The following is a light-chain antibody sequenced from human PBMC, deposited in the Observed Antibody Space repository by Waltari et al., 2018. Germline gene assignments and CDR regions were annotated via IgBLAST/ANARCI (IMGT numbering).Light chain of an antibody. CDR2: RNN. V-gene: IGLV10-54*01. Sequence: QAGLTPPPSVSKGLRQTATPTCTGDSNNVCNQGAAWLQHHQGHPPKLLSYRNNNRPSGISERLSASRSGNTASLTITGLQPEDEADYYCSAWDSSLSAWVFGGGTKLTVL. CDR3: SAWDSSLSAWV. CDR1: SNNVCNQG. J-gene: IGLJ3*02.